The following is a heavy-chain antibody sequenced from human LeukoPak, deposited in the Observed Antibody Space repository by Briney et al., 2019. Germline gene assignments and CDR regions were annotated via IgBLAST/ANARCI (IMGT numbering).Heavy chain of an antibody. CDR1: GGSVSSGSYY. CDR3: ARGMVRGVRNYYYYGMDV. J-gene: IGHJ6*02. Sequence: PSETLSLTCTVSGGSVSSGSYYWSWIRQPPGKGLEWIGYIYYSGSTNYNPSLKSRVTISVDTSKNQFSLKLSSVTAADTAVYYCARGMVRGVRNYYYYGMDVWGQGTTVTVSS. CDR2: IYYSGST. D-gene: IGHD3-10*01. V-gene: IGHV4-61*01.